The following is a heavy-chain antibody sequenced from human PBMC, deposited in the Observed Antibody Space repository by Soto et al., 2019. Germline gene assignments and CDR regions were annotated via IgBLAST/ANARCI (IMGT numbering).Heavy chain of an antibody. Sequence: EVQLVETGGGLIQPGGSLRLSCAASGFTVSSNYMSWVRQAPGKGLEWVSVIYSGGSTYYADSVKGRFTISRDNSKNTLYLQVNSRGAEDTAVYYCARAYGITIWVGGWFAPWGQGTLVTVSS. CDR3: ARAYGITIWVGGWFAP. V-gene: IGHV3-53*02. CDR1: GFTVSSNY. J-gene: IGHJ5*02. D-gene: IGHD3-3*01. CDR2: IYSGGST.